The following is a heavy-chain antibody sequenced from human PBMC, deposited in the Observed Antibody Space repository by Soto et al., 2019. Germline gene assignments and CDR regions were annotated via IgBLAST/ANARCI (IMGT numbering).Heavy chain of an antibody. CDR1: GGTFSNYA. Sequence: ASVKVSCKASGGTFSNYAISWVRRAPGQGLEWMGGFMSMTDTSNYAQNFQGRVTITADKSTSTAYMELNSLRSEDTAVYYCAAELPDLDIYDFPGWLLEVWGQGTTVTVSS. CDR3: AAELPDLDIYDFPGWLLEV. D-gene: IGHD3-22*01. J-gene: IGHJ6*02. CDR2: FMSMTDTS. V-gene: IGHV1-69*06.